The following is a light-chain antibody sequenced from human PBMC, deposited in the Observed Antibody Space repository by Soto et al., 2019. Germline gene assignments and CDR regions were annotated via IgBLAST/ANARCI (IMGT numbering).Light chain of an antibody. V-gene: IGKV3-20*01. Sequence: LTQSPSFLAASVGDRVTITCRASQGIASFLAWYQQKPGQAPRLLFFGVSNRAAGVPDRFGGSGSGTDFTLTISRLEPEDFAVYYCQQYGGSPLTFGGGTKVEIK. CDR2: GVS. J-gene: IGKJ4*01. CDR1: QGIASF. CDR3: QQYGGSPLT.